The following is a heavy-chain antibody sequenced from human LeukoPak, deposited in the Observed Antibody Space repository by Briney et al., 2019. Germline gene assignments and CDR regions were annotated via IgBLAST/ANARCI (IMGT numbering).Heavy chain of an antibody. CDR1: GGSISSYY. J-gene: IGHJ4*02. Sequence: SETLSLTCTVSGGSISSYYWGWIRQPPGKGLEWIGSIYYSGSTYYNPSLNSRVTISADTSKNQFSLKLNSVTAADTSVYYCARVVTDYFDYWGQGTLVTVSS. V-gene: IGHV4-39*01. CDR2: IYYSGST. D-gene: IGHD3-22*01. CDR3: ARVVTDYFDY.